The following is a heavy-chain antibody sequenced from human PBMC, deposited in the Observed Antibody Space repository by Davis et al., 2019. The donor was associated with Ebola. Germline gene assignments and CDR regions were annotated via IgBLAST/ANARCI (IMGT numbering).Heavy chain of an antibody. V-gene: IGHV3-30-3*01. CDR2: ISFDERTQ. J-gene: IGHJ4*02. Sequence: PGGSLRLSCAASGFTFSSYAMNWVRQAPGKGLEGVAAISFDERTQYYADSVKGRFTISRDNSENTLYLQMNSLRAEDTAVYYCARADGFSSSWYLFDYWGQGTLVTVSS. CDR1: GFTFSSYA. D-gene: IGHD6-13*01. CDR3: ARADGFSSSWYLFDY.